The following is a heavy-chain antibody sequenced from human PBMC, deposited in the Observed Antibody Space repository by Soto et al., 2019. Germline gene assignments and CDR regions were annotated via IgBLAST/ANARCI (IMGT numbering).Heavy chain of an antibody. CDR3: ARGYGSGSYLAY. J-gene: IGHJ4*02. CDR1: GFPFSFYS. CDR2: INWNGGST. Sequence: GGSLRLSCAASGFPFSFYSMSWVRQAPGMGLEWVSGINWNGGSTDFVDSVKGRFTISRDNTKNSLYLQMNSLRAEDTALYYCARGYGSGSYLAYWGQGTLVTVSS. D-gene: IGHD3-10*01. V-gene: IGHV3-20*04.